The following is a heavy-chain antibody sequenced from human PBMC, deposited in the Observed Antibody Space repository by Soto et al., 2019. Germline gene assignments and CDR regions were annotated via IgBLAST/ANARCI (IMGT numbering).Heavy chain of an antibody. CDR2: IYHSGST. D-gene: IGHD2-15*01. CDR3: ARAGWDYCSGGSCYSEFDP. Sequence: SETLSLTCAVSGGSISSGGYSWSWIRQPPGKGLEWIGYIYHSGSTYYNPSLKSRVTISVDRSMNQFSLKLSSVTAADTAVYYCARAGWDYCSGGSCYSEFDPWGQGTLVTVSS. J-gene: IGHJ5*02. V-gene: IGHV4-30-2*01. CDR1: GGSISSGGYS.